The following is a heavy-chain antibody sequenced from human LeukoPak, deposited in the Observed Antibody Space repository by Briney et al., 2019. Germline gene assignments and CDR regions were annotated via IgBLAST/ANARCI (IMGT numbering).Heavy chain of an antibody. CDR3: ARGPMVRVRGSFDP. D-gene: IGHD3-10*01. Sequence: EASVKVSCKASGGTFSSYAISWVRQAPGQGLEWMGRIIPILGIANYAQKFQGRVTITADKSTSTAYMELSSLRSEDTAVYYCARGPMVRVRGSFDPWGQGTLVTVSS. V-gene: IGHV1-69*04. J-gene: IGHJ5*02. CDR1: GGTFSSYA. CDR2: IIPILGIA.